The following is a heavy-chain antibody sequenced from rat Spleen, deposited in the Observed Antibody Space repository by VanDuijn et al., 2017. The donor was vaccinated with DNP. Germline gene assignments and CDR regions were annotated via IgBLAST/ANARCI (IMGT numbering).Heavy chain of an antibody. CDR2: ISYSGST. CDR1: GYSITSTY. V-gene: IGHV3-1*01. Sequence: EVQLQESGPGLVKPPQSLSLTCSVTGYSITSTYWGWIRKFPGNKMEWIGHISYSGSTRYHPSLKSRISITRDTSKNQFFLQLNSVTTEDTATYYCARWSTFFDYWGQGVMVTVSS. J-gene: IGHJ2*01. D-gene: IGHD3-1*01. CDR3: ARWSTFFDY.